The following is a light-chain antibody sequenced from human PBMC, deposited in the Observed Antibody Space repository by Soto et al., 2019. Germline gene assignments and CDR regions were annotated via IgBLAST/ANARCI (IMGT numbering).Light chain of an antibody. J-gene: IGKJ2*01. CDR2: GAS. Sequence: EIVMTQSPATLSVSPGERATLSCRASQSVSSNLAWYQQKPGQAPRLLTYGASTRATGIPARFSGSGSGTEFTLTISTLQSEDFAVYYCQQYYNWYTFGQGTKVDNK. CDR3: QQYYNWYT. CDR1: QSVSSN. V-gene: IGKV3-15*01.